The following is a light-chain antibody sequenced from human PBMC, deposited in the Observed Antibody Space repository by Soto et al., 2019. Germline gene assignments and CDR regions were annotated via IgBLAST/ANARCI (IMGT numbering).Light chain of an antibody. Sequence: EIVATQSPATLSVSPGEIATLSCRASQSVFNNHIGWYQQKPGQAPSRLIFGASFRATGIPDRFSGSGSGTDFTLTISRLEPEDFAGYYCQQYGSSPTTFGQGTKV. J-gene: IGKJ1*01. V-gene: IGKV3-20*01. CDR3: QQYGSSPTT. CDR1: QSVFNNH. CDR2: GAS.